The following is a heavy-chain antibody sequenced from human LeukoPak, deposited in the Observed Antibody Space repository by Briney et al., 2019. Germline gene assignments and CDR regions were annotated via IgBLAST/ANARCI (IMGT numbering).Heavy chain of an antibody. CDR3: ARDMDYDFWSGYYTYYYGMDV. CDR2: ISSSSSYI. CDR1: GFTFSSYS. Sequence: PGGSLRLSCAASGFTFSSYSMNWVRQAPGKGLEWVSSISSSSSYIYYADSVKGRFTISRDNAKNSLYLQMNSLRAEDTAVYYCARDMDYDFWSGYYTYYYGMDVWGQGTTVTVSS. J-gene: IGHJ6*02. D-gene: IGHD3-3*01. V-gene: IGHV3-21*01.